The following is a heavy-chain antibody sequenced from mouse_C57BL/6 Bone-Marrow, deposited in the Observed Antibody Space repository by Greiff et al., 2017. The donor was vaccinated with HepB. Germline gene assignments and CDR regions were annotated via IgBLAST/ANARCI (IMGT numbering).Heavy chain of an antibody. CDR3: AISGTTVVATDWYFDV. CDR1: GYTFTSYW. Sequence: VQLQQPGAELVKPGASVKLSCKASGYTFTSYWMQWVKQRPGQGLEWIGEIDPSDSYTNYNQKFKGKATLTVDTSSSTAYMQLSSLTSEDSAVYYCAISGTTVVATDWYFDVWGTGTTVTVSS. D-gene: IGHD1-1*01. V-gene: IGHV1-50*01. CDR2: IDPSDSYT. J-gene: IGHJ1*03.